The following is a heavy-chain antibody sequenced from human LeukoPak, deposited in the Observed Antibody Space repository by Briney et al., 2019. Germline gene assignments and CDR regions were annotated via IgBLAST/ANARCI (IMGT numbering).Heavy chain of an antibody. Sequence: GGSLRLSCAASGFTFSSYGMHWVRQAPGKGLEWVAVISYDGSNKYYADSVKGRFTISRDNSKNTLYLQMNSLRAEDTAVYYCAKDKLFWGLRAFDIWGQGTMVTVSS. D-gene: IGHD3-16*01. V-gene: IGHV3-30*18. CDR1: GFTFSSYG. CDR3: AKDKLFWGLRAFDI. CDR2: ISYDGSNK. J-gene: IGHJ3*02.